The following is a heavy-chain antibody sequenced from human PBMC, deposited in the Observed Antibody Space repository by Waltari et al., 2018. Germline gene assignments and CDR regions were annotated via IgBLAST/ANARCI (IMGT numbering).Heavy chain of an antibody. Sequence: QVQLQQWGAGLLKPSETLSLTCAVYGGSFSGYYWSWIRQPPGKELEWIGEINHSGSTNYNPSLKSRVTISVDTSKNQFSLKLSSVTAADTAVYYCARGLKYDYVWGSYRYGASYDYWGQGTLVTVSS. CDR1: GGSFSGYY. J-gene: IGHJ4*02. CDR2: INHSGST. V-gene: IGHV4-34*01. CDR3: ARGLKYDYVWGSYRYGASYDY. D-gene: IGHD3-16*02.